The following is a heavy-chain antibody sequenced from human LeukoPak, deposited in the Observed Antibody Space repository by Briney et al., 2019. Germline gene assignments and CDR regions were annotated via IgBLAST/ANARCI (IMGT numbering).Heavy chain of an antibody. V-gene: IGHV1-2*02. J-gene: IGHJ5*02. Sequence: GASVKVSCKASGNTFTDYFVHWVRQAPGQGLEWMGWINPKSGGTDYAQRFQGRVTMTRDTFITTAYMELSRLTSDDTATYYCTLHLYSGDVNWFDPWGQGTLVTVSS. CDR3: TLHLYSGDVNWFDP. D-gene: IGHD4-17*01. CDR1: GNTFTDYF. CDR2: INPKSGGT.